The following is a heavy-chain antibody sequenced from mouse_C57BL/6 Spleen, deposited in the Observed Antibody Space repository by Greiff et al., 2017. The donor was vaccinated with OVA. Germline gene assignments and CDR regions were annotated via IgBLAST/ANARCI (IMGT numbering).Heavy chain of an antibody. CDR3: ARRDGSSLGY. V-gene: IGHV1-26*01. Sequence: EVQLQQSGPELVKPGASVKISCKASGYTFTDYYMNWVKQSHGQSLEWIGDINPNNGGTSYNQKFKGKATLTVDKSSSTAYMELRSLTSEDSAVYYCARRDGSSLGYWGQGTTLTVSS. CDR2: INPNNGGT. J-gene: IGHJ2*01. D-gene: IGHD1-1*01. CDR1: GYTFTDYY.